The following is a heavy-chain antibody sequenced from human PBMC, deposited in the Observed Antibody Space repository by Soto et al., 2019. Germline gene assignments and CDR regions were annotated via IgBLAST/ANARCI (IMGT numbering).Heavy chain of an antibody. V-gene: IGHV3-21*01. CDR1: GFTFSSYS. Sequence: VGSLRLSCAASGFTFSSYSMNWVRQAPGKGLEWVSSISSSSSYIYYADSVKGRFTISRDNAKNSLYLQMNSLGAEDTAVYYCARVSLVPAAIPGYYYGMDVWGQGTTVTV. D-gene: IGHD2-2*02. CDR3: ARVSLVPAAIPGYYYGMDV. J-gene: IGHJ6*02. CDR2: ISSSSSYI.